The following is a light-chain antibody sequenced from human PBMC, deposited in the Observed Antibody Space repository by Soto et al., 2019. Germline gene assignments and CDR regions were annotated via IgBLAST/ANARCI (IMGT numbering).Light chain of an antibody. Sequence: EIVLTQSPGTLSLSPGERATLSCRASQSVSSSYLAWYQQKPGQAPRLLIYGASSRATGIPDRFSGSGSGTDFTLTISRLEPDDFAVYYCQQYSSSTLTFGGGTKVDIK. CDR2: GAS. V-gene: IGKV3-20*01. CDR3: QQYSSSTLT. J-gene: IGKJ4*01. CDR1: QSVSSSY.